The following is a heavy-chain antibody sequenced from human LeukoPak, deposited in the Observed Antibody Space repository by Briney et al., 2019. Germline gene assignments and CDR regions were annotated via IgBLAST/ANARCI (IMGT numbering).Heavy chain of an antibody. V-gene: IGHV3-21*04. J-gene: IGHJ4*02. CDR2: ITSSSDSK. CDR3: AREIVGGTFDY. CDR1: GFTFSTYS. D-gene: IGHD1-26*01. Sequence: PGRSLRLSCAASGFTFSTYSMNWVRQAPGKGLEWVSSITSSSDSKYYADSIKGRFTISRDNARNSLHLQMTSLRADDTAIYYCAREIVGGTFDYWGQGALVSVSS.